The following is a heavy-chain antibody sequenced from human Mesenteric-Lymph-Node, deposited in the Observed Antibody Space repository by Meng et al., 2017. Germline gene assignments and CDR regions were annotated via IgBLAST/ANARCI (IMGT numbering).Heavy chain of an antibody. Sequence: GESLKISCAASGFTFSSYGMHWVRQAPGKGLEWVAVIWYDGSNKYYADSVKGRFTISRDNSKNTLYLQMNSLRSEDTAVYYCARASLYAFSSSFDYWGQGTLVTVSS. CDR1: GFTFSSYG. CDR2: IWYDGSNK. V-gene: IGHV3-33*01. CDR3: ARASLYAFSSSFDY. D-gene: IGHD2-2*01. J-gene: IGHJ4*02.